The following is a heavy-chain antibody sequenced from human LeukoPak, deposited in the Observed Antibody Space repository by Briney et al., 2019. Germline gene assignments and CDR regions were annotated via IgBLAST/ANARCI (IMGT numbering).Heavy chain of an antibody. J-gene: IGHJ6*02. D-gene: IGHD6-13*01. CDR3: ARGSRYGGNPRYYYYGMDV. V-gene: IGHV4-34*01. CDR2: INHSGST. Sequence: SETLSLTCAVYGGSFSGYYWSWIRQPPGKGLEWIGEINHSGSTNYNPSLKSRVTISVDTSENQFSLKLSSVTAADTAVYYCARGSRYGGNPRYYYYGMDVWGQGTTVTVSS. CDR1: GGSFSGYY.